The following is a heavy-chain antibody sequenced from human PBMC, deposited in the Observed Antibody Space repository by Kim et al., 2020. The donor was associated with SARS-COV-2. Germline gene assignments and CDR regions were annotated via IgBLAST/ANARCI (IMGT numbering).Heavy chain of an antibody. J-gene: IGHJ4*02. D-gene: IGHD3-3*01. CDR2: IYYSGST. V-gene: IGHV4-59*01. CDR1: GGSISSYY. Sequence: SETLSLTCTVSGGSISSYYWSWIRQPPGKGLEWIGYIYYSGSTNYNPSLKSRVTISVDTSKNQFSLKLSSVTAADTAVYYCARSTYYDFWGYFDYWGQGTLVTVSS. CDR3: ARSTYYDFWGYFDY.